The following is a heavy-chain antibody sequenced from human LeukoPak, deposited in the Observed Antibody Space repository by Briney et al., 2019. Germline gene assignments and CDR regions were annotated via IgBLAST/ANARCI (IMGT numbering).Heavy chain of an antibody. CDR2: IYPSDSDT. CDR3: ARAYYCGGGSCKLEY. D-gene: IGHD2-15*01. J-gene: IGHJ4*02. Sequence: GESLKISCKGSGYSFTSYWIGRVRQMPGKGLEWMGIIYPSDSDTRYSPSFQGQGTISADKSISTAYLQWSSLKASDTAMYYCARAYYCGGGSCKLEYWGQGTLVTVSS. CDR1: GYSFTSYW. V-gene: IGHV5-51*01.